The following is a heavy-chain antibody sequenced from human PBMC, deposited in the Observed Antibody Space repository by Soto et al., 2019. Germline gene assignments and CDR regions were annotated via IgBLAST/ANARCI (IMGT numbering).Heavy chain of an antibody. J-gene: IGHJ3*02. CDR3: ARDRVDYYDSSSETQEAFDI. CDR2: IYSGGST. V-gene: IGHV3-53*01. D-gene: IGHD3-22*01. Sequence: GGSLRLSCAASGFTVSSNYMSWVRQAPGKGLEWVSVIYSGGSTYYADSVKGRFTISRDNSKNTLYLQMNSLRAEDTAVYYCARDRVDYYDSSSETQEAFDIWGQGTMVTVSS. CDR1: GFTVSSNY.